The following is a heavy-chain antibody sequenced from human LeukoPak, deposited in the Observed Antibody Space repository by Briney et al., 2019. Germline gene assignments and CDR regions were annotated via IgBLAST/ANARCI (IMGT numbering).Heavy chain of an antibody. V-gene: IGHV1-69*04. CDR3: AKGPVHRGYSYGDDLEGYFDY. J-gene: IGHJ4*02. Sequence: SVKVSCKASGGTFSSYAISWVRQAPGQGLEWMGRIIPILGIANYAQKFQGRVTITADKSTSTAYMELSSLRAEDTALYYCAKGPVHRGYSYGDDLEGYFDYWGQGTLVTVSS. CDR2: IIPILGIA. CDR1: GGTFSSYA. D-gene: IGHD5-18*01.